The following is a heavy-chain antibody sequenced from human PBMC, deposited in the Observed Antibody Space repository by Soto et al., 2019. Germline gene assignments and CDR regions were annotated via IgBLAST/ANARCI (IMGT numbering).Heavy chain of an antibody. V-gene: IGHV3-23*01. CDR1: GFTFSSYA. D-gene: IGHD6-13*01. Sequence: GGSLRLSCAASGFTFSSYAMSWVRQAPGKGLEWVSAISGSGGSTYYADSVKGRFTISRDNSKNTLYLQMNSLRAEDTAVYYCAKDAGSSWLDYYYGMDVWGQGTTVTVSS. J-gene: IGHJ6*02. CDR2: ISGSGGST. CDR3: AKDAGSSWLDYYYGMDV.